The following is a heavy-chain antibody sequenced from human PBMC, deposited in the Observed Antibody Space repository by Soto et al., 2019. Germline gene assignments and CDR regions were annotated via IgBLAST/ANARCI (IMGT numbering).Heavy chain of an antibody. CDR1: GFTFSDYY. Sequence: GGSLRLSCAASGFTFSDYYMSWIRQAPGKGLEWVSYISSSGSTIYYADSVKGRFTISRDNAKNSLYLQMNSLRAEDTAVYYCARDDIWSGGYYYGMDVWGQGTTVTVSS. CDR2: ISSSGSTI. V-gene: IGHV3-11*01. CDR3: ARDDIWSGGYYYGMDV. D-gene: IGHD3-3*01. J-gene: IGHJ6*02.